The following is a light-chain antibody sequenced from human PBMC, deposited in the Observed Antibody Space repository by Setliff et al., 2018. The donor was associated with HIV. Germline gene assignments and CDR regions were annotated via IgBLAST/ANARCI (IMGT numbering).Light chain of an antibody. Sequence: QSALTQPASVSGSPGQSITISCTGTSSDVGGYNYVSWYQLHPGKAPKVMIYDVNKRPSGISNRFSGSKSGNTASLTISGLQAEDEADYYCSSYTSSSTFYVFGTGTKGTVL. V-gene: IGLV2-14*01. CDR1: SSDVGGYNY. J-gene: IGLJ1*01. CDR2: DVN. CDR3: SSYTSSSTFYV.